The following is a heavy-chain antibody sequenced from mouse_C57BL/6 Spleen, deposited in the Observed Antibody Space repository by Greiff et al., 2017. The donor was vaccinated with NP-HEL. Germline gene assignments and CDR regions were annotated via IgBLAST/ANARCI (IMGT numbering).Heavy chain of an antibody. D-gene: IGHD1-1*01. CDR2: IYPGSGST. V-gene: IGHV1-55*01. Sequence: QVQLQQPGAELMKPGASVKMSCKASGYTFTSYWITWVKQRPGQGLEWIGDIYPGSGSTNYNEKFKSKATLTVDTSSSAAYMQLSSLTSEDSAVYYCARVHYYGSSYIYAMDYWGQGTSVTVSS. J-gene: IGHJ4*01. CDR3: ARVHYYGSSYIYAMDY. CDR1: GYTFTSYW.